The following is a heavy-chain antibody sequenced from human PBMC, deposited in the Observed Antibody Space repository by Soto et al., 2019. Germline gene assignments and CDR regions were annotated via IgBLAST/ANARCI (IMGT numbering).Heavy chain of an antibody. CDR2: IYYSGST. D-gene: IGHD2-21*02. Sequence: SETLSLTCTVSGGSVSSGSYYWSWIRQPPGKGLEWIGYIYYSGSTNYNPSLKSRVTISVDTSKNQFSLKLSSVTAADTAVYYCARDLRYCGGDCYGPFDYWGQGTLVTVSS. J-gene: IGHJ4*02. V-gene: IGHV4-61*01. CDR1: GGSVSSGSYY. CDR3: ARDLRYCGGDCYGPFDY.